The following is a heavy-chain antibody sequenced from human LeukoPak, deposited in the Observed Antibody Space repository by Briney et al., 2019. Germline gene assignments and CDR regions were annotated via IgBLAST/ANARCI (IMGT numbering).Heavy chain of an antibody. Sequence: SETLSLTCTLSGYSISSGYYWGWIRQPPGKGLEWIGSIYHSGSTYYNPSLKSRVTISVDTSKNQFSLKLSSVTAADTAVYYCALEGTTVVTGFRYWGQGTLVTVSS. CDR3: ALEGTTVVTGFRY. CDR2: IYHSGST. D-gene: IGHD4-23*01. CDR1: GYSISSGYY. J-gene: IGHJ4*02. V-gene: IGHV4-38-2*02.